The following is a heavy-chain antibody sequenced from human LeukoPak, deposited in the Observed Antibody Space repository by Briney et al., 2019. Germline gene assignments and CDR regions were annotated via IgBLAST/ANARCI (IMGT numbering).Heavy chain of an antibody. CDR1: GGSISSGDYY. Sequence: PSETLSLTCTVSGGSISSGDYYWSWIRQPPGKGLEWIGYIYYSGSTYYNPSLKSRVTISVDTSKNQFSLKLSSVTAADTAVYYCARGSGTIFWYYGMDVWGQGTTVTVSS. V-gene: IGHV4-30-4*01. CDR2: IYYSGST. CDR3: ARGSGTIFWYYGMDV. J-gene: IGHJ6*02. D-gene: IGHD3-9*01.